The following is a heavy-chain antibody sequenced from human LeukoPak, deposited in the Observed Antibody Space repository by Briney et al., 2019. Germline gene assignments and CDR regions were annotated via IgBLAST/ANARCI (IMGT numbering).Heavy chain of an antibody. CDR1: GFTFSSYA. CDR3: AKGTNYDILSGPGGMDV. J-gene: IGHJ6*02. V-gene: IGHV3-23*01. CDR2: ISGSGGST. Sequence: GGSLRLSCAASGFTFSSYAMSWVRQAPGKGLEWVSAISGSGGSTYYADSVKGRVTISRDNSKNTLYLQMNSLRAQDTAVYYCAKGTNYDILSGPGGMDVWGQGTTLTVSS. D-gene: IGHD3-9*01.